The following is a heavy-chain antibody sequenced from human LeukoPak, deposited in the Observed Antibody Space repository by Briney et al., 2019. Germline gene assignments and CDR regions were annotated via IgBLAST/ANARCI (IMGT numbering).Heavy chain of an antibody. CDR2: NWGGGST. J-gene: IGHJ4*01. D-gene: IGHD6-13*01. Sequence: GGSLRLSCAASGFNFDDYTMHWVRQIPGKSLEWVSLNWGGGSTFYADSVKGRFTISSDTRKNFLYLQMISLRTEDTALYYCAKDLGKVIAAAGTSGFDSWGRGTLVTVSS. CDR3: AKDLGKVIAAAGTSGFDS. CDR1: GFNFDDYT. V-gene: IGHV3-43*01.